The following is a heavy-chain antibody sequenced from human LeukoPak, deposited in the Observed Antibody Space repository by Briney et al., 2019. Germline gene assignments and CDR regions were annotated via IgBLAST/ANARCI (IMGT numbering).Heavy chain of an antibody. Sequence: GSLRLSCAASGFTFSSSAMSWIRQPPGKGLEWIGEINHSGSTNYNPSLKSRVTISVDTSKNQFSLKLSSVTAADTAVYYCARGRFYLGITIFGVVPFDYWGQGTLVTVSS. V-gene: IGHV4-34*01. CDR3: ARGRFYLGITIFGVVPFDY. J-gene: IGHJ4*02. CDR2: INHSGST. D-gene: IGHD3-3*01. CDR1: GFTFSSSA.